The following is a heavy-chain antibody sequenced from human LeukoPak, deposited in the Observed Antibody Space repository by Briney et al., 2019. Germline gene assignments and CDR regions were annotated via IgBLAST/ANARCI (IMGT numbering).Heavy chain of an antibody. D-gene: IGHD1-14*01. Sequence: GGSLRLSCAASGFTFSSYDMHWVRQATGKGLEWVSAIGTAGDTYYPGSVKGRFTISRENAKNSLYLQMNSLRAGDTAVYYCARALFRNDALDIWGQGTMVTVSS. CDR1: GFTFSSYD. CDR3: ARALFRNDALDI. CDR2: IGTAGDT. V-gene: IGHV3-13*01. J-gene: IGHJ3*02.